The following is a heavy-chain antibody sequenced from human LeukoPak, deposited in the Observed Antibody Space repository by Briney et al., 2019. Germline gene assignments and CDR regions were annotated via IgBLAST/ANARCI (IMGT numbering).Heavy chain of an antibody. D-gene: IGHD5-24*01. CDR1: GGSISSYY. Sequence: SETLSLTCTVSGGSISSYYWSWIRQPPGKGLEWIGYIYYSGSTNYNPSLKSRVTISVDTSKNQFSLKLSSVTAADTAVYYCARHRRGDYFFDYWGQGTLVTVSS. CDR3: ARHRRGDYFFDY. V-gene: IGHV4-59*08. J-gene: IGHJ4*02. CDR2: IYYSGST.